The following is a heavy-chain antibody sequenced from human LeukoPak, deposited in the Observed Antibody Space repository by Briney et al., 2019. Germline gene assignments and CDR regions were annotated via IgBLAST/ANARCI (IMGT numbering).Heavy chain of an antibody. Sequence: ASVKVSCKASGGTFSSYAISWVRQAPGQGREWMGRINPDSGDTHYAQKFQGRVTMTRDTSISTVYMELRSLRSDDTAVYYCARVRNYYGSGSLDYWGQGTLVTVSS. CDR1: GGTFSSYA. CDR2: INPDSGDT. D-gene: IGHD3-10*01. CDR3: ARVRNYYGSGSLDY. V-gene: IGHV1-2*02. J-gene: IGHJ4*02.